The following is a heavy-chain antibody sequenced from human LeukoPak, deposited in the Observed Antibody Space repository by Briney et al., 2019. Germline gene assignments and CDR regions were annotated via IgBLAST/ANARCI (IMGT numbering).Heavy chain of an antibody. V-gene: IGHV4-59*11. Sequence: SETLSLTCTVSGGSISPHYWSWIRQPPRKGLEWIGYIYYSGSTSYNTSLTSRVTFSVDTSKNQFSLKLRSVTAADTAVYYCARGGWRLDYWGQGTLVTVSS. J-gene: IGHJ4*02. CDR3: ARGGWRLDY. CDR1: GGSISPHY. D-gene: IGHD2-15*01. CDR2: IYYSGST.